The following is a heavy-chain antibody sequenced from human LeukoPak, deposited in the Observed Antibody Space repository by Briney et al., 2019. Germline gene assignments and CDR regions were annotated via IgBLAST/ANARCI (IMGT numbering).Heavy chain of an antibody. CDR3: ARVSRSSWYFDY. CDR1: GFTFNSYG. V-gene: IGHV3-30*19. D-gene: IGHD6-13*01. J-gene: IGHJ4*02. CDR2: ISYDGSNK. Sequence: GRSLRLSCAASGFTFNSYGMHWVRQAPGKGLEWVAVISYDGSNKYYADSVKGRFTISRDNSKNTLYLQMNSLRAEDTAVYYCARVSRSSWYFDYWGQGTLVTVSS.